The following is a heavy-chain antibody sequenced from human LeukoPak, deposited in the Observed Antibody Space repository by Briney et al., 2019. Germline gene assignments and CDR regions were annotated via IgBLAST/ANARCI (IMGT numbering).Heavy chain of an antibody. D-gene: IGHD4-11*01. J-gene: IGHJ5*02. CDR2: INPNSGGT. V-gene: IGHV1-2*02. CDR1: GYTYTCYY. CDR3: ARVATVTNVRWFDP. Sequence: GASVKVSCKASGYTYTCYYMHWVRQAPGQGLEGMGWINPNSGGTNYAQKFQGRVTMTRDTSISTAYMELSRLRSDDTAVYYCARVATVTNVRWFDPWGQGTLVTVSS.